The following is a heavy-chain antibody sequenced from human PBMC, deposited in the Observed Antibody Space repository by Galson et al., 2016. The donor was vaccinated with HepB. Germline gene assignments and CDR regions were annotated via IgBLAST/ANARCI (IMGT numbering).Heavy chain of an antibody. V-gene: IGHV3-30*03. D-gene: IGHD3-3*01. J-gene: IGHJ3*02. Sequence: SLRLSCAASGFTFSSYGMHWVRQAPGKGLEWVAVISYDGSNKYYADSVKGRFTISRDNSKNTLYLQMNTLRTEDTAVYYCARQRNHDFRSAYRRHDPFDIWGQGKMVTVSS. CDR2: ISYDGSNK. CDR1: GFTFSSYG. CDR3: ARQRNHDFRSAYRRHDPFDI.